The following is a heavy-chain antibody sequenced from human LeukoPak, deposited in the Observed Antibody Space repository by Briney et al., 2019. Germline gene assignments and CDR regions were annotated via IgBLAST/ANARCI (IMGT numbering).Heavy chain of an antibody. V-gene: IGHV4-38-2*01. CDR2: SSHSGST. J-gene: IGHJ4*02. Sequence: SETLSLTCAVSGYSISSNYYWGWIRQPPGKGLEWIGSSSHSGSTYYNPSLKSRVTMSVDTSKNHFPLKLSSVTAADTAIYYCARHTSGGYSGFPRFDYWGQGTLVTVSS. CDR3: ARHTSGGYSGFPRFDY. CDR1: GYSISSNYY. D-gene: IGHD5-12*01.